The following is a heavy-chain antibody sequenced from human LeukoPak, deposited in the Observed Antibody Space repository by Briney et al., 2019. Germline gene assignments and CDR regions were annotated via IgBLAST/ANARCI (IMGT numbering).Heavy chain of an antibody. D-gene: IGHD3-16*02. J-gene: IGHJ4*02. V-gene: IGHV3-30-3*01. CDR1: GFMFSTSW. Sequence: GGSLRLSCAASGFMFSTSWMTWVRQAPGKGLEWVAVISYDGSNKYYADSVKGRFTISRDNSKNTLYLQMNSLRAEDTAVYYCARTYYDYVWGSYRYNYFDYWGQGTLVTVSS. CDR3: ARTYYDYVWGSYRYNYFDY. CDR2: ISYDGSNK.